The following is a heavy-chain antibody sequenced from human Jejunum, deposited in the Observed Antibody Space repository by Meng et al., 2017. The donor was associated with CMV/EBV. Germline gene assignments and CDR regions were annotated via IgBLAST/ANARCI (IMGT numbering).Heavy chain of an antibody. CDR3: ARVPPGNYGLMDV. V-gene: IGHV3-74*01. J-gene: IGHJ6*02. D-gene: IGHD4-17*01. CDR2: ISYDESTT. Sequence: SGFTLSSYWMHWVRQAPGKGLVWVSRISYDESTTNYADSVKGRFTISRDNAKTTLFLQMNSLRAEDTAVYYCARVPPGNYGLMDVWGQGTTVTVSS. CDR1: GFTLSSYW.